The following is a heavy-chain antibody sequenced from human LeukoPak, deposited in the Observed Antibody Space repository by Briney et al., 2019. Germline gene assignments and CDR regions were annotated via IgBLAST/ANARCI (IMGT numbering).Heavy chain of an antibody. V-gene: IGHV3-21*01. D-gene: IGHD3-3*01. J-gene: IGHJ4*02. CDR2: LSSSSYI. CDR1: GFTFSSYS. CDR3: ATDRGYYESG. Sequence: GGSLRLSCTASGFTFSSYSMNWVRQAPGKGLEWVSSLSSSSYIYYADSVKGRFTISRDNAKNSLYLQMNSLRAEDTAVYYCATDRGYYESGWGQGTLVTVSS.